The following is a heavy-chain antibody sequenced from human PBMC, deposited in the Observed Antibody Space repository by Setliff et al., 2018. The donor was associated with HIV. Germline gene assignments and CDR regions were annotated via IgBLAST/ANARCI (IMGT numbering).Heavy chain of an antibody. Sequence: SETLSLTCTVSGGSISSSSYDWGWIRQPPGKGLEWIGSIYYSGSTYYNPSLKSRVTISVDTSKNQCSLKLSSVTAADTAAYYCARRGATVTLYYYYYYMDVWGKGTTVTVSS. CDR3: ARRGATVTLYYYYYYMDV. J-gene: IGHJ6*03. D-gene: IGHD4-17*01. CDR1: GGSISSSSYD. V-gene: IGHV4-39*01. CDR2: IYYSGST.